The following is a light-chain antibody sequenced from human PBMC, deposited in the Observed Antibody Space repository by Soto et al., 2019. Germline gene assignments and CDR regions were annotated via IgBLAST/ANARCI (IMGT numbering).Light chain of an antibody. CDR1: SSDVGSNNR. CDR3: TSYTSSTTPCV. J-gene: IGLJ1*01. V-gene: IGLV2-18*02. CDR2: EVS. Sequence: QSVLTQPPSVSGTPGQPVTISCTGTSSDVGSNNRVSWYQQPPGTAPKLMIYEVSNRPSGVPDRFSGSKSGNTASLTISGLRAEDEADYYCTSYTSSTTPCVFGTGTKVTVL.